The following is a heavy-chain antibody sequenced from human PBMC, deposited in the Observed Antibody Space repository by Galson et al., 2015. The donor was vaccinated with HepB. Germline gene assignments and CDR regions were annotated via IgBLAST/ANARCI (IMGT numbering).Heavy chain of an antibody. CDR3: TTHGRVSRLILDY. J-gene: IGHJ4*02. Sequence: SLRLSCAASGFTFSSYWMTWVRQALGKGLEWVGRIKSKTDGGTTDYAAPVKGRFTISRDDSKNTLYLQMNSLKTEDTAVYYCTTHGRVSRLILDYWGQGTLVTVSS. D-gene: IGHD3-16*01. CDR2: IKSKTDGGTT. CDR1: GFTFSSYW. V-gene: IGHV3-15*01.